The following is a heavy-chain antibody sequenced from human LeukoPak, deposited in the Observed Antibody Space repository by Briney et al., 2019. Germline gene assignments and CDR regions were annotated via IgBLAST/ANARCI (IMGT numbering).Heavy chain of an antibody. D-gene: IGHD5-12*01. CDR1: GGSISTYY. CDR3: ARVYGSGYDFRGAFDI. J-gene: IGHJ3*02. CDR2: IYYSGST. V-gene: IGHV4-59*01. Sequence: SETLSLTCTVSGGSISTYYWTWIRQPPGKGLEWIGYIYYSGSTNYNPSLKSRVTISVDTSKNQFSLKLSSVTAADTAVYYCARVYGSGYDFRGAFDIWGQGTMVTVFS.